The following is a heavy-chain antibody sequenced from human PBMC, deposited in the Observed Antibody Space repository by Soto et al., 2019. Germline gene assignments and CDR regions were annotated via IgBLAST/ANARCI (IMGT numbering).Heavy chain of an antibody. CDR3: ARGRIDY. Sequence: QVQLQESGPGLVKPSETLSLTCAVSGASISSSNWWSWVRQPPGKGLEWIGEIFHSGSTNYNPSXKXRXXISIDKSKNQFSLRLSSVTAADTAVYYCARGRIDYWGQGTLVTVSS. V-gene: IGHV4-4*02. CDR1: GASISSSNW. CDR2: IFHSGST. J-gene: IGHJ4*02.